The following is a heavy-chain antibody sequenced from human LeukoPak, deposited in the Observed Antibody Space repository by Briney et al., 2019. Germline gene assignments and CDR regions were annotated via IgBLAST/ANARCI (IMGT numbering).Heavy chain of an antibody. CDR2: ISNDAKYI. D-gene: IGHD6-13*01. Sequence: GSLRLSCAASGFSFSSYSMNWVRQAPGKGLEWVSSISNDAKYIYYADSLKGRFTVSRDNAKNSLYLQMNSLAVEDTAVYYCTTPAAGPRAEYSQYWGQGTLVTASS. CDR1: GFSFSSYS. CDR3: TTPAAGPRAEYSQY. J-gene: IGHJ1*01. V-gene: IGHV3-21*01.